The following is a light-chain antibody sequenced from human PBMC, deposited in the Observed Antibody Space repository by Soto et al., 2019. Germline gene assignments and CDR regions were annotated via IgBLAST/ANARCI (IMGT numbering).Light chain of an antibody. J-gene: IGKJ2*01. CDR2: VAS. CDR1: RSLSSSY. Sequence: EIVLTQSPGTLSLSPGERATLSCRASRSLSSSYVVWYQQKPGQAPRLLIYVASRRATGIPDRFSGSGSATEYTLTIGRFEPEYFAVYYCQQQGTFGQGTKLEIK. CDR3: QQQGT. V-gene: IGKV3-20*01.